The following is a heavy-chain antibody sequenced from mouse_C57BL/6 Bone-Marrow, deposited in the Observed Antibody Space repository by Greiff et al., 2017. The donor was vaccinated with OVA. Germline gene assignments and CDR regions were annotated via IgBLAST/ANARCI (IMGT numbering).Heavy chain of an antibody. CDR3: ARFLWTYDYDYFDY. CDR1: GYTFTNYW. CDR2: IYPGGGYT. J-gene: IGHJ2*01. D-gene: IGHD2-4*01. Sequence: QVQLKQSGAELVRPGTSVKMSCKASGYTFTNYWIGWAKQTPGHGLEWIGDIYPGGGYTDYNEKFKGKATLTADKSSSTAYMQFSSLTSEDSAIYYCARFLWTYDYDYFDYWGQGTTLTVSS. V-gene: IGHV1-63*01.